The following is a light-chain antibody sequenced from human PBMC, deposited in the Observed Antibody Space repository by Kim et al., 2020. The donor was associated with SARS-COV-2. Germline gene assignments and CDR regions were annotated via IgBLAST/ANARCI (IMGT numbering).Light chain of an antibody. CDR1: SGHSDYA. J-gene: IGLJ2*01. Sequence: VKLTCTLSSGHSDYAIAWHQQQQEKGPRFLMKLNSDGSHVKADGIPDRFSGSSSGTDLYLTISSLQSEDEADYYCQTWGTGIHWIFGGGTQLTVL. CDR2: LNSDGSH. V-gene: IGLV4-69*01. CDR3: QTWGTGIHWI.